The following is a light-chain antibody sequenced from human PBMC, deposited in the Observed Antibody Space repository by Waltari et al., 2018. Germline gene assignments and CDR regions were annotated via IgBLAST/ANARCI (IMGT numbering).Light chain of an antibody. J-gene: IGKJ5*01. CDR3: QQFNSYPPIT. CDR2: DAS. CDR1: PGIRIA. V-gene: IGKV1-13*02. Sequence: AIRLTQSPPSLSGSVAERVTITCRASPGIRIALAWYRQKPGTAPKPLIYDASPLASGVPSRFSGTGSGTDFTLTISSLQPEDFATYYCQQFNSYPPITFGQGTRLEI.